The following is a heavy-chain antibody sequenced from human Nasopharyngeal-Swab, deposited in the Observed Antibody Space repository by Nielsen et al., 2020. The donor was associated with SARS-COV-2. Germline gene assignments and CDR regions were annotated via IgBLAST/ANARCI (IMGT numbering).Heavy chain of an antibody. CDR2: IYHTGGT. Sequence: GSLRLSCTVSGASVSDNNWWGWVRQPPGKGLEGIGEIYHTGGTNYNPSLMSRVTLSVDKSKNHFSLSLSSVTAADTAVYYCSRPYYYSMDVWGKGTTVTVSS. CDR1: GASVSDNNW. J-gene: IGHJ6*03. V-gene: IGHV4-4*02. CDR3: SRPYYYSMDV.